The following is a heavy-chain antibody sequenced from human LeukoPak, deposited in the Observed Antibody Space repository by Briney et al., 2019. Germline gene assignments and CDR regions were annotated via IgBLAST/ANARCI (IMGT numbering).Heavy chain of an antibody. D-gene: IGHD2/OR15-2a*01. Sequence: SETLSLTCTVSGGSISSYYWSWIRQPPGKGLEWIGYIYYSGSTNYNHSLKSRVTISVDTSKNQFSLKLSSVTAAATAVYYCARAQYYSRAFDIWGQGTMVTVSS. CDR2: IYYSGST. J-gene: IGHJ3*02. CDR1: GGSISSYY. CDR3: ARAQYYSRAFDI. V-gene: IGHV4-59*01.